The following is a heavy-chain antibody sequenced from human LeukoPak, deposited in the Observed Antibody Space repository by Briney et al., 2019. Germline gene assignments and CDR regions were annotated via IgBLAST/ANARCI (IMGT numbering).Heavy chain of an antibody. CDR2: IYYSGST. V-gene: IGHV4-39*01. CDR1: GGSISSSSYY. J-gene: IGHJ5*01. D-gene: IGHD3-10*01. Sequence: PSETLSFTCTVSGGSISSSSYYWGWIRQPPGKGLEWIGSIYYSGSTYYNPSLKSRITISIDTSKNQFSLKLSSVTAADTAVYYCARTRVTTMVRVTPNHWFDTWG. CDR3: ARTRVTTMVRVTPNHWFDT.